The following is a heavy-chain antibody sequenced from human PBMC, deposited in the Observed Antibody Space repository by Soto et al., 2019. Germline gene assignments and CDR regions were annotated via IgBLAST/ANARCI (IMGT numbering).Heavy chain of an antibody. V-gene: IGHV1-69*13. D-gene: IGHD3-10*01. Sequence: GASVKVSCKASGGTFSSYAISWVRQAPGQGLEWMGGIIPIFGTANYAQKFQGRVTITADESTSTAYMELSSLRSEDTAVYYCGRGYYGSGSYSDYYYGMDVWGQGTTVTVSS. CDR2: IIPIFGTA. CDR1: GGTFSSYA. CDR3: GRGYYGSGSYSDYYYGMDV. J-gene: IGHJ6*02.